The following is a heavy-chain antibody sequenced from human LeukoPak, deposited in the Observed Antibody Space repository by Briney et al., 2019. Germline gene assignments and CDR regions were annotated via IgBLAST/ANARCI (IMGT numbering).Heavy chain of an antibody. V-gene: IGHV4-59*08. CDR3: ARGRSYCSGGSCYRRYFDY. Sequence: ASETLSLTCTVSGGSISSYYWRWIRQPPGKGLEWIGYICYSGSTNYNPSLKSRVTISVDTSKNQFSLKLSSVTAADTAVYYCARGRSYCSGGSCYRRYFDYWGQGTLVTVSS. D-gene: IGHD2-15*01. CDR2: ICYSGST. J-gene: IGHJ4*02. CDR1: GGSISSYY.